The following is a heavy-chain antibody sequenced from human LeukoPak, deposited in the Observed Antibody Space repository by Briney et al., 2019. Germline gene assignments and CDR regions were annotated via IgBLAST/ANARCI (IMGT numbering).Heavy chain of an antibody. CDR2: IYYSGST. CDR1: GGSISRGDYY. J-gene: IGHJ6*02. Sequence: SETLSLTCTVSGGSISRGDYYWSWIRQPPGKGLEWIGYIYYSGSTYYNPSLKSRVTISVDTSKNQFSLKLSSVTAADTAVYYCASIPDNILTLGYYYGMDVWGQGTTVTVSS. D-gene: IGHD3-9*01. V-gene: IGHV4-30-4*01. CDR3: ASIPDNILTLGYYYGMDV.